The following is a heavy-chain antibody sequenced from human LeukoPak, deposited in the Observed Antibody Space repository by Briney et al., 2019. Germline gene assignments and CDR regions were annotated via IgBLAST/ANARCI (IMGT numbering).Heavy chain of an antibody. CDR1: GFTFSSYW. D-gene: IGHD3-9*01. Sequence: GGSLRLSCAASGFTFSSYWMSWVRQAPGKGLEWVATIKNDGSEKNYVDSVKGRFTTSRDNAKNSLYLQMSGLRAEDTAVYFCAKEKMTGYYFDSWGQGTLVTVSS. J-gene: IGHJ4*02. CDR3: AKEKMTGYYFDS. CDR2: IKNDGSEK. V-gene: IGHV3-7*05.